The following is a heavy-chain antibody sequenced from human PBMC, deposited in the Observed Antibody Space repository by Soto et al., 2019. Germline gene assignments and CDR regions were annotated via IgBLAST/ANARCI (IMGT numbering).Heavy chain of an antibody. CDR3: ARRYCSSTSCYIYFDY. J-gene: IGHJ4*02. V-gene: IGHV3-72*01. D-gene: IGHD2-2*02. CDR2: TRNKANSYTT. Sequence: XGSLRLSCAASGFTFSDHYMDWVRQAPGKGLEWVGRTRNKANSYTTEYAASVKGRFTISRDDSKNSLYLQMNSLKTEDTAVYYCARRYCSSTSCYIYFDYWGQGTLVTVSS. CDR1: GFTFSDHY.